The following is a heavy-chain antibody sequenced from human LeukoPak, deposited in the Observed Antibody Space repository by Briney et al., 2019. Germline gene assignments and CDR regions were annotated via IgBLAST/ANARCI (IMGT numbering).Heavy chain of an antibody. CDR2: ISAYNGNT. Sequence: GASVKVSCKASGYTFTSYGISWVRQAPGQGLEWMGWISAYNGNTNYAQKLQGRVTMTTDTSTSTAYMELRSLRSDDTAVYYCAREEGYSSSWSPYYFDYWGQGTPVTVSS. D-gene: IGHD6-13*01. J-gene: IGHJ4*02. CDR3: AREEGYSSSWSPYYFDY. CDR1: GYTFTSYG. V-gene: IGHV1-18*01.